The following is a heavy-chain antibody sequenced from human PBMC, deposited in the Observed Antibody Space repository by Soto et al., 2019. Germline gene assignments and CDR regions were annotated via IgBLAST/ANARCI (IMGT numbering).Heavy chain of an antibody. J-gene: IGHJ6*02. CDR1: GDSVSSGNYS. CDR3: ARGSSSYYDYGMDV. V-gene: IGHV4-30-2*01. CDR2: IYDSGST. D-gene: IGHD6-6*01. Sequence: SETLSLTCTVSGDSVSSGNYSWTWIRQPPGKALEWIGNIYDSGSTSYNPSLKSRVTMSVDTSKNQFSLRLTSVTAADTAVYFCARGSSSYYDYGMDVWGQGTTVTVSS.